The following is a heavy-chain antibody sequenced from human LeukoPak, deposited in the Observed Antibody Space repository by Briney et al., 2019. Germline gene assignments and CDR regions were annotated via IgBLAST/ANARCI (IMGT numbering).Heavy chain of an antibody. CDR2: INPNSGGT. CDR1: GYTFTGYY. CDR3: ASHNYYYYGMDV. V-gene: IGHV1-2*02. Sequence: ASVKVSCKASGYTFTGYYMHWVRQAPGQGLEWMGWINPNSGGTNYTQKFQGRVTMTRDTSISTAYMELSRLRSDDTAVYYCASHNYYYYGMDVWGQGTTVTVSS. J-gene: IGHJ6*02.